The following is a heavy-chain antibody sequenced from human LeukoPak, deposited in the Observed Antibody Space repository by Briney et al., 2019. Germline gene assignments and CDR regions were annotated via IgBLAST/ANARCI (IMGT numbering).Heavy chain of an antibody. CDR1: GFTFSSYA. J-gene: IGHJ4*02. CDR3: ARGQATQDY. Sequence: GGSLRLSCAASGFTFSSYAMHWVRQAPGKGLEWVAVISYDGSNKYYADSVKGRFTISRDNSKNTLYLQMNSLRAEGTAVYYCARGQATQDYWGQGTLVTVSS. CDR2: ISYDGSNK. D-gene: IGHD5-12*01. V-gene: IGHV3-30-3*01.